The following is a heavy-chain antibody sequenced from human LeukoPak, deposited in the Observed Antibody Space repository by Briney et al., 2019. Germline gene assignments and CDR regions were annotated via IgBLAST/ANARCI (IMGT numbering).Heavy chain of an antibody. V-gene: IGHV3-33*01. CDR1: GFTFSSYG. CDR2: IWYDGSNK. J-gene: IGHJ3*02. D-gene: IGHD6-13*01. Sequence: GRSLRLSCAASGFTFSSYGMHWVRQAPGKGLEWVAVIWYDGSNKYYADSVKGRFTISRDNSKNTLYLQMNSLRAEDTAVYYCARESDSSSWHNDAFDIWGQGTMVTVSS. CDR3: ARESDSSSWHNDAFDI.